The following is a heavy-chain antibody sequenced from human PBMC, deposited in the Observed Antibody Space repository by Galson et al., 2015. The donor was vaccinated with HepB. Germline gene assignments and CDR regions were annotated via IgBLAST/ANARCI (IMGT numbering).Heavy chain of an antibody. CDR3: ASDNWNDFSDYYYMDV. CDR1: GGTFSSYA. CDR2: IIPILGIA. V-gene: IGHV1-69*04. J-gene: IGHJ6*03. D-gene: IGHD1-1*01. Sequence: SVKVSCKASGGTFSSYAISWVRQAPGQGLEWMGRIIPILGIANYAQKFQGRVTITADKSTSTAYMELISLRSEDTAVYYCASDNWNDFSDYYYMDVWGKGTTVTVSS.